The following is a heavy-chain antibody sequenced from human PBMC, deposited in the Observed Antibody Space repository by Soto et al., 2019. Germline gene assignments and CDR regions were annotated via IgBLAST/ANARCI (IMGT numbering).Heavy chain of an antibody. CDR1: GYTFTSYD. J-gene: IGHJ6*03. CDR3: ARGLKMLRVFRLKNYFSYYMDV. D-gene: IGHD3-16*01. Sequence: QVHRVQSGAEVKKPGASVTVSCKASGYTFTSYDITWVRQVAGQGLEWMGWMNPNSGDTAYAQEFQGRVSLSWISPINIAYMDLSRRRTADTAVYYCARGLKMLRVFRLKNYFSYYMDVRGKGTTVTLSS. V-gene: IGHV1-8*01. CDR2: MNPNSGDT.